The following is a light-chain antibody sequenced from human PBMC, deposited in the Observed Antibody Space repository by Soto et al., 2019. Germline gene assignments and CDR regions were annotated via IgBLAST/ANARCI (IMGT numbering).Light chain of an antibody. J-gene: IGLJ1*01. CDR2: GNS. CDR3: QSYDSSLSGPNV. Sequence: QSVLTQPPSVSGAPGQRVTISCTGSSFNIGAGYDVHWYQQLPGTAPKLLIYGNSNRPSGVPDRFSGSKSGTSASLAITGLQAEDEADYYCQSYDSSLSGPNVFGTGTKVTVL. V-gene: IGLV1-40*01. CDR1: SFNIGAGYD.